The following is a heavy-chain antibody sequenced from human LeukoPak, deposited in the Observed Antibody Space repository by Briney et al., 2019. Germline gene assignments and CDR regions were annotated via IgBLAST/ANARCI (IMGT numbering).Heavy chain of an antibody. CDR3: ARCALDGYNFFGSENYYYYGMDV. D-gene: IGHD5-12*01. J-gene: IGHJ6*02. Sequence: SETLSLTCTVSGGSISSSSYYWGWIRQPPGKGLEWIGSIYYSGSTYYNPSLKSRVTISVDTSKNQFSLKLSSVTAADTAVYYCARCALDGYNFFGSENYYYYGMDVWGQGTTVTVSS. CDR1: GGSISSSSYY. V-gene: IGHV4-39*07. CDR2: IYYSGST.